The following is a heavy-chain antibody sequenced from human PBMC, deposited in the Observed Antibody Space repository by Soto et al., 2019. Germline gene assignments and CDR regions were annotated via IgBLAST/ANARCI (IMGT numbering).Heavy chain of an antibody. CDR1: GYTFTGYY. D-gene: IGHD1-26*01. Sequence: GASVKVSCKASGYTFTGYYMHWVRQAPGQGLEWMGWINPNSGNTGYAQKFQGRVTMTRNTSISTAYMELSSLRSEDTAVYYCARVGSSDYYYYYYMDVWGKGTTVTVSS. J-gene: IGHJ6*03. V-gene: IGHV1-8*02. CDR2: INPNSGNT. CDR3: ARVGSSDYYYYYYMDV.